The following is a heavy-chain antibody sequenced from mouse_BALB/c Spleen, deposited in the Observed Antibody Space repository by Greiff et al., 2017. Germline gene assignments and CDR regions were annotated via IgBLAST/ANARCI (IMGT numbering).Heavy chain of an antibody. J-gene: IGHJ2*01. CDR1: GFTFSSFG. Sequence: EVKLQESGGGLVQPGGSRKLSCAASGFTFSSFGMHWVRQAPEKGLEWVAYISSGSSTIYYADTVKGRFTISRDNPKNTLFLQMTSLRSEDTAMYYCAREKFKYYFDYWGQGTTLTVSS. CDR3: AREKFKYYFDY. V-gene: IGHV5-17*02. CDR2: ISSGSSTI.